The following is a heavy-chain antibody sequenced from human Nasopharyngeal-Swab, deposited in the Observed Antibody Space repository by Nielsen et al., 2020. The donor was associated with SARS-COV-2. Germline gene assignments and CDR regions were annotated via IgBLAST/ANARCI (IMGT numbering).Heavy chain of an antibody. V-gene: IGHV4-59*01. J-gene: IGHJ3*02. CDR2: IYYSGST. Sequence: SETLSLTCTVSGGSISSYYWSWIRQPPGKGLEWIGYIYYSGSTNYNPSLKSRVTISVDTSKNQFSLKLSSVTAADTAVYYCSKVGFCSSTSCYPAALVAFGIWGQGTMVTGSS. CDR1: GGSISSYY. D-gene: IGHD2-2*01. CDR3: SKVGFCSSTSCYPAALVAFGI.